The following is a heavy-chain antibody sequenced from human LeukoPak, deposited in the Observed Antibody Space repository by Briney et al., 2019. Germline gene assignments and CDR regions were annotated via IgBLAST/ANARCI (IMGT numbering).Heavy chain of an antibody. CDR3: ATSADDYRAGHFYYMGV. D-gene: IGHD4-11*01. J-gene: IGHJ6*03. Sequence: RASVKVTCKASGYTFTSYYFHWVRQAPGQGLEWMGWLNPNTAGTNYAQKFLGGVTLTWDTSISTAYMELNRLTSDDTAVYYCATSADDYRAGHFYYMGVWGKGTSVTVSS. CDR2: LNPNTAGT. CDR1: GYTFTSYY. V-gene: IGHV1-2*02.